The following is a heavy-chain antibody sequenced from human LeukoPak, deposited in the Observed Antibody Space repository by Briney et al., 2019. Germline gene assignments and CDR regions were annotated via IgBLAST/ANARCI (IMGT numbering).Heavy chain of an antibody. CDR3: ARATYYDILTGNYYYYMDV. CDR1: GGSISSSSYY. D-gene: IGHD3-9*01. CDR2: IYYSGST. J-gene: IGHJ6*03. Sequence: SETLSLTCTVSGGSISSSSYYWGWIRQPPGKGLEWIGSIYYSGSTYYNPSLKSRVTISVDTSKNQFSLKLSSVTAADTAVYYCARATYYDILTGNYYYYMDVWGKGTTVTVSS. V-gene: IGHV4-39*07.